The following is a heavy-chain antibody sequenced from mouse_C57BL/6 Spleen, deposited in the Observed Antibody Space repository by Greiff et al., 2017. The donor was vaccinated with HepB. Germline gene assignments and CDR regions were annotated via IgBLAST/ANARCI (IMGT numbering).Heavy chain of an antibody. J-gene: IGHJ2*01. D-gene: IGHD3-3*01. Sequence: EVKVVESGPELVKPGASVKIPCKASGYTFTDYNMDWLKPSHGKSLEWIGDINPNNGGTIYNQKFKGKATLTVDKSSSTAYMELRSLTSEDTAVYYCARGAGYLDYWGQGTTLTVSS. CDR2: INPNNGGT. V-gene: IGHV1-18*01. CDR1: GYTFTDYN. CDR3: ARGAGYLDY.